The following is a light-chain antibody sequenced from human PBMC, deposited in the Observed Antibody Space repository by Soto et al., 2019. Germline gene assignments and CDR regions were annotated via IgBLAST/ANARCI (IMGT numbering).Light chain of an antibody. J-gene: IGKJ1*01. CDR1: QSVDKW. CDR3: QQYDTSSRA. CDR2: KDS. V-gene: IGKV1-5*03. Sequence: DVQMTQSPSTLSASVGDTVTITCRASQSVDKWLAWYQQKPGRAPKRLIYKDSTLEGGVPPRFGGSGSGTEFTLTISNHQADDFATYYFQQYDTSSRAFGQGTTVEVK.